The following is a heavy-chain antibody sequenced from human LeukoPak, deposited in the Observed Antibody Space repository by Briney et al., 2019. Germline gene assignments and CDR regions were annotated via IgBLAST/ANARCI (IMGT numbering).Heavy chain of an antibody. CDR3: AKDCGRYYDSSGYYWGYYFDS. CDR2: ISGSGGST. D-gene: IGHD3-22*01. CDR1: GFTFSNYA. V-gene: IGHV3-23*01. J-gene: IGHJ4*02. Sequence: GGSLRLSCAASGFTFSNYAVNWVRQAPGKGLEWVSAISGSGGSTYYADSVKGRFTISRDNSKNTLYLQMSSLRAEDTAVYYCAKDCGRYYDSSGYYWGYYFDSWGQGILVTVST.